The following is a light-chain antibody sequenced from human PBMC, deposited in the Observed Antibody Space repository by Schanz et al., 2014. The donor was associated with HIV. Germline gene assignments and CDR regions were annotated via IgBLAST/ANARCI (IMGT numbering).Light chain of an antibody. CDR1: QTVSSNY. J-gene: IGKJ5*01. CDR3: QQYNDWPPIT. Sequence: EVVLTQSPGTLSLSPRGSTTVSCRASQTVSSNYLAWYQQKPGQAPRLLIYDASNRATGIPPRFSGSGSGTDFTLTISSLEPEDFAVYYCQQYNDWPPITFGQGTRLEIK. V-gene: IGKV3-11*01. CDR2: DAS.